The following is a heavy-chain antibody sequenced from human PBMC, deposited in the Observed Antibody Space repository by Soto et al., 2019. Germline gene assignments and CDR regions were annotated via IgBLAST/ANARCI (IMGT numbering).Heavy chain of an antibody. J-gene: IGHJ4*02. Sequence: QVQLVESGGGVVQPGRSLRLSCAASGFTFSSYGMHWVRQAPGKGLEWVAVIWYDGSNKYYADSVKGRFTISRDNSKNTLYLQMNSLRAEDTAVYYCARDSHYYDSSGYVAAEVYWGQGTLVTVSS. CDR1: GFTFSSYG. D-gene: IGHD3-22*01. CDR3: ARDSHYYDSSGYVAAEVY. V-gene: IGHV3-33*01. CDR2: IWYDGSNK.